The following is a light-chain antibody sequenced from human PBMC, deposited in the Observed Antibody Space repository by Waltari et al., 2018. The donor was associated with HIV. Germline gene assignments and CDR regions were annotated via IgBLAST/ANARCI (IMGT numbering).Light chain of an antibody. Sequence: QSALTQPRSVSGSPGQSVTISCTGSASNIGTYNYVSWYQYHPGKAPKLIIHDVTERPSGVPDRFSGSKSDHTASLTVSGLQAEDEADYYCCSYAGSYSWVFGGGTKLTVL. CDR2: DVT. CDR1: ASNIGTYNY. V-gene: IGLV2-11*01. CDR3: CSYAGSYSWV. J-gene: IGLJ3*02.